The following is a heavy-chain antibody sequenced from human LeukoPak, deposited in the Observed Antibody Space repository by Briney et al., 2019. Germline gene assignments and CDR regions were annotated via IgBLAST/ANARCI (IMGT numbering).Heavy chain of an antibody. CDR3: ARAFGPYYDFWSGSYFDY. CDR2: ISYDGSNK. J-gene: IGHJ4*02. D-gene: IGHD3-3*01. Sequence: GGSLRLSCAASGFTFSNYAMHWVRQAPGKGLEWVAVISYDGSNKYYADSVKGRFTISRDNSKNTLYLQMNSLRAEDTAVYYCARAFGPYYDFWSGSYFDYWGQGTLVTVSS. V-gene: IGHV3-30-3*01. CDR1: GFTFSNYA.